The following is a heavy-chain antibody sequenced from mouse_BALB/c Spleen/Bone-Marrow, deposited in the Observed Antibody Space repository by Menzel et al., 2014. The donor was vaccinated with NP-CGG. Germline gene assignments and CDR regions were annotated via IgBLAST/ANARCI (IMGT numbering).Heavy chain of an antibody. CDR2: INPDSSTI. D-gene: IGHD2-1*01. J-gene: IGHJ3*01. CDR1: GIDFSRYW. Sequence: ELPLVESGGGLVQPGGSLKLSCVASGIDFSRYWLSWVRQAPGPGLEWIGDINPDSSTIKYTPSLKDKFIISRDNAKNTLYMQMSKGRAEDTALYYGARSHYGNPWCNDGGQGTLVNGSA. CDR3: ARSHYGNPWCND. V-gene: IGHV4-1*02.